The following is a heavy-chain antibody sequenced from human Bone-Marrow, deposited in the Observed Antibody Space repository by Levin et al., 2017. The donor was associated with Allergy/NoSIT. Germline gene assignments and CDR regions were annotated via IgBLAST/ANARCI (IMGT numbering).Heavy chain of an antibody. V-gene: IGHV3-23*01. Sequence: SCAASGFTFRTYAMSWVRQAPGKGLEWVSTIGTGGDTYYADSVKGRFTISRDISKNTLYLQMNSLRAEDTAVYYCAKNIPGSNIDHWGQGTLVTVSS. D-gene: IGHD2-21*01. CDR3: AKNIPGSNIDH. CDR2: IGTGGDT. CDR1: GFTFRTYA. J-gene: IGHJ4*02.